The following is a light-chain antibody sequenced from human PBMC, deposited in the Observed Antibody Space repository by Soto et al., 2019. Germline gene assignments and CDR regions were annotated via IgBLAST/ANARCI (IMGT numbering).Light chain of an antibody. V-gene: IGKV3-15*01. CDR1: QTITPTF. J-gene: IGKJ1*01. CDR2: GAS. Sequence: EIVLTQSPGTLSLSPGERATLSCRASQTITPTFLAWYQQKPGQAPRLLIYGASTRATGIPARFSGSGSGTEFTLTISSLQSEDFAVYYCQQYNNWPRTCGQGTKVDIK. CDR3: QQYNNWPRT.